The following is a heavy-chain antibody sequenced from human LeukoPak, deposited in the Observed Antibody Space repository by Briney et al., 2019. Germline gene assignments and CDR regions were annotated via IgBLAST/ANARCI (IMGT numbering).Heavy chain of an antibody. J-gene: IGHJ4*02. Sequence: GGSLRPSCAASGFTFSSYGMHWVRQAPGKGLEWVAVISYDGSNKYYADSVKGRFTISRDNSKNTLYLQMNSLRAEDTAVYYCAKDEGYYDSSGFFDYWGQGTLVTVSS. D-gene: IGHD3-22*01. CDR1: GFTFSSYG. CDR2: ISYDGSNK. CDR3: AKDEGYYDSSGFFDY. V-gene: IGHV3-30*18.